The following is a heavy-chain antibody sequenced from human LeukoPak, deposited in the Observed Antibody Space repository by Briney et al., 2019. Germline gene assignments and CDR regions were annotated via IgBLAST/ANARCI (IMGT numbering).Heavy chain of an antibody. D-gene: IGHD4-11*01. Sequence: SETLSLTCTVSGGSIGSASSYWAWIRQPPGKGLEWIGIMYYTGGTYYNPSLKSRVTISGDTSKNQFSLKMNSMTAADTSVYYCATGSMTTRYYYYFYMDVWGKGTTVTVSS. CDR2: MYYTGGT. CDR3: ATGSMTTRYYYYFYMDV. V-gene: IGHV4-39*01. CDR1: GGSIGSASSY. J-gene: IGHJ6*03.